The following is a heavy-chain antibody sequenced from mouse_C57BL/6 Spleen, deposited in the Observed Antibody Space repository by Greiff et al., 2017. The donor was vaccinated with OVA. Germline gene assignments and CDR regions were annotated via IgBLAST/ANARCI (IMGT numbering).Heavy chain of an antibody. CDR2: INPNNGGT. CDR1: GYTFTDYY. D-gene: IGHD3-2*02. V-gene: IGHV1-26*01. Sequence: EVQLQQSGPELVKPGASVKISCKASGYTFTDYYMNWVKQSHGKSLEWIGDINPNNGGTSYNQKFKGKATFTVDKSSSTAYMELRSLTSEDSAVYYCTRARDSSGSFAYWGQGTLVTVSA. CDR3: TRARDSSGSFAY. J-gene: IGHJ3*01.